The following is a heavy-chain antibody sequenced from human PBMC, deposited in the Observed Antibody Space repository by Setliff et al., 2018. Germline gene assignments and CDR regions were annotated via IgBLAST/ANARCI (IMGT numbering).Heavy chain of an antibody. CDR2: ISGYNGNT. CDR1: GYTFTTYG. Sequence: ASVKVSCKASGYTFTTYGVAWVRQAPGQGLEWLGWISGYNGNTNYAQRFQGRVTTTIDTSTSTAYMELSSLRSEDTAVYYCAREFPQVDTAMDKGDDAFDIWGQGTMVTVSS. CDR3: AREFPQVDTAMDKGDDAFDI. D-gene: IGHD5-18*01. J-gene: IGHJ3*02. V-gene: IGHV1-18*01.